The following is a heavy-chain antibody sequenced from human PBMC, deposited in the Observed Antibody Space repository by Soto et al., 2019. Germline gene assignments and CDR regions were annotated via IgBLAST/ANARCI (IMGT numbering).Heavy chain of an antibody. CDR1: GGSIGSGGYY. CDR2: IYYSGST. CDR3: ARELYSSSSGYFDY. D-gene: IGHD6-6*01. V-gene: IGHV4-31*03. J-gene: IGHJ4*02. Sequence: SETLSLTCTVSGGSIGSGGYYWSWIRQHPGKGLEWIGYIYYSGSTYYNPSLKSRVTISVDTSKNQFSLKLSSVTAADTAVYYCARELYSSSSGYFDYWGQGTLVTVSS.